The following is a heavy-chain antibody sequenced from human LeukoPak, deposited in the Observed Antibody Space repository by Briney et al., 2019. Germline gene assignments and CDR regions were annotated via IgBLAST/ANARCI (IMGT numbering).Heavy chain of an antibody. Sequence: GESLKISCKGSGYAFPNYWVAWVRQMPGKGLEWMGIIYPGDSDTRYSPSFQGQVTISADKSISTAYLQWSSLKASDTAMYYCARCPYGDFPSDYWGQGTLVTVSS. J-gene: IGHJ4*02. CDR3: ARCPYGDFPSDY. CDR1: GYAFPNYW. D-gene: IGHD4-17*01. CDR2: IYPGDSDT. V-gene: IGHV5-51*01.